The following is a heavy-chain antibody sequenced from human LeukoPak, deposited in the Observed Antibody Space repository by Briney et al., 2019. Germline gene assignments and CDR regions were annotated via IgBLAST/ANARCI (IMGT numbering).Heavy chain of an antibody. CDR2: IYSGGIT. Sequence: GGSLRLSCAASGFTVSSNYMSRVRQAPGKGLEWVSVIYSGGITYYADSVKGRFTISRDNSKNTLYLQMNSLRAEDTAVYYCARDLWRYYDSSGYSPLYWGQGTLVTVSS. CDR3: ARDLWRYYDSSGYSPLY. J-gene: IGHJ4*02. CDR1: GFTVSSNY. D-gene: IGHD3-22*01. V-gene: IGHV3-66*01.